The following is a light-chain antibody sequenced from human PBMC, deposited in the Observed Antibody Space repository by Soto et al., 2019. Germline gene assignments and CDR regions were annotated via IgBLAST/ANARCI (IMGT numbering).Light chain of an antibody. CDR3: QQYVSTPIT. J-gene: IGKJ5*01. CDR2: GAS. CDR1: QSVTSTY. V-gene: IGKV3-20*01. Sequence: EIVVTQSPCTLSLSPGERATLSCRASQSVTSTYLVWYQQKPGQAPSLLIYGASSRATGIPDRFSGSGSGTDFTLTISRLEPEDFAVYYCQQYVSTPITFGQGTRLEIK.